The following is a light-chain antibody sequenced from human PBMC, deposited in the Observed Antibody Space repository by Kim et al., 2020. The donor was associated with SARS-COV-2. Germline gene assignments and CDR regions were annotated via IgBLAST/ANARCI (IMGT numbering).Light chain of an antibody. CDR2: RTN. CDR3: ALYSSSRSWV. V-gene: IGLV8-61*01. CDR1: SGSVSANYY. J-gene: IGLJ3*02. Sequence: QTVVTQEPSFSVSPGGTVTLTCGLSSGSVSANYYPTWYQQTPGQPPRTLIYRTNTRSSGVPDRFSGSILGNKAALTITGAQADDESDYYCALYSSSRSWVFGGGTQLTVL.